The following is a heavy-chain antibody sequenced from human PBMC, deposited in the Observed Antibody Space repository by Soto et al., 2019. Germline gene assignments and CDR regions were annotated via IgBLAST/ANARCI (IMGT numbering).Heavy chain of an antibody. D-gene: IGHD4-17*01. CDR3: AREKEDDSGDYNAFDI. J-gene: IGHJ3*02. CDR2: IYYSGTK. V-gene: IGHV4-31*03. CDR1: GDSINNGDCY. Sequence: QVQLQESGPGLVKPSQTLSLTCTVSGDSINNGDCYWSWLRQLLGKGLEWIGYIYYSGTKYYNPSLKSRVSMSVDTSKNQFSLNLTSVTAADTAVYYSAREKEDDSGDYNAFDIWGQGTVVTVSS.